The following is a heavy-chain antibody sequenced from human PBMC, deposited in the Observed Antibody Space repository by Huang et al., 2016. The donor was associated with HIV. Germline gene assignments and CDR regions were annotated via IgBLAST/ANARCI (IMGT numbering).Heavy chain of an antibody. V-gene: IGHV1-18*01. J-gene: IGHJ3*02. CDR3: ARDPKYHRIGYYRQRRGIDI. Sequence: QIQLMQSGPELKQPGASVKVSCKASGYTFTRYGITWVRQAPGQGPEWRGWISASRGDKEYAQKFQGRVTLTTDTSTNIAYMELRSLRSDDTAKYYCARDPKYHRIGYYRQRRGIDIWGQGTMVIVSS. D-gene: IGHD3-22*01. CDR1: GYTFTRYG. CDR2: ISASRGDK.